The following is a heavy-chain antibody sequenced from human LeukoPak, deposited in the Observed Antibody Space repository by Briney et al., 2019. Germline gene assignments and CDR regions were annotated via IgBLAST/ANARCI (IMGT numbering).Heavy chain of an antibody. CDR1: GFTFSSYS. V-gene: IGHV3-48*04. CDR2: ISSSGSTI. CDR3: AELGITMIGGV. D-gene: IGHD3-10*02. J-gene: IGHJ6*04. Sequence: GGSLRLSCAASGFTFSSYSMNWVRQAPGKGLEWVSFISSSGSTIYYADSVKGRFTISRDNAKNSLYLQMNSLRAEDTAVYYCAELGITMIGGVWGKGTTVTISS.